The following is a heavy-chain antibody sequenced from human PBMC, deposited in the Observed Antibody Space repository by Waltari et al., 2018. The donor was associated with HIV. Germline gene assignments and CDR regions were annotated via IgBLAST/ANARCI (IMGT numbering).Heavy chain of an antibody. Sequence: QVQLVESGGGVVQPGRSLRLSCVASGFTFSSYGMHWVRQAPGKGVGWVAVISYDGYNKYYADSVKGRVTSSRYNSKNTLYLQMNSLRAEDTAVYYCARGASGWSPGYWGQGTLVTVSS. CDR2: ISYDGYNK. CDR3: ARGASGWSPGY. CDR1: GFTFSSYG. J-gene: IGHJ4*02. D-gene: IGHD6-19*01. V-gene: IGHV3-30*03.